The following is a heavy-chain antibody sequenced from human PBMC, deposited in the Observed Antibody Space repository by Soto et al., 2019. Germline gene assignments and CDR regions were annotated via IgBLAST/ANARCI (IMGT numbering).Heavy chain of an antibody. D-gene: IGHD3-16*01. CDR1: GGTFSSYA. Sequence: SVKLSCKACGGTFSSYAISCVRQAPGQGLEWMGGIIPIFGTANYAQKFQGRVTITADESTSTAYMELSSLRSEDTAVYYCAREAYDYGMDVWGQGTTVTVSS. J-gene: IGHJ6*02. CDR2: IIPIFGTA. V-gene: IGHV1-69*13. CDR3: AREAYDYGMDV.